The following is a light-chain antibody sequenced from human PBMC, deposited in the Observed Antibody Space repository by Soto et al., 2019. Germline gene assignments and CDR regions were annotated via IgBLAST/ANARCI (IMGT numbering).Light chain of an antibody. V-gene: IGKV4-1*01. CDR2: WSS. CDR3: QQYYTTPLT. J-gene: IGKJ4*01. CDR1: QSVLYSSNNNNY. Sequence: DIVMTQSPDSLTVSLGERATINCKSSQSVLYSSNNNNYLAWYQQKPGQPPKLLFYWSSTRESGVPDRFSGSGSGTDFTLTINSLQAEDVAVYYCQQYYTTPLTFGGGTKVEIK.